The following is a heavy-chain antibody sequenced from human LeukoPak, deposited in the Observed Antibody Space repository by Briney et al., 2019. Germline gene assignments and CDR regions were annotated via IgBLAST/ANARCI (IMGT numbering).Heavy chain of an antibody. D-gene: IGHD2-15*01. J-gene: IGHJ4*02. Sequence: SETLSLTCTVSGGSISSSSYYWGWIRQPPGKGLEWIGSIYYSGSTYYNPSLKSRVTIPVDTSKNQFSLKLSSVTAADTAVYYCARLVEDIVVVVAASFDYWGQGTLVTVSS. CDR1: GGSISSSSYY. V-gene: IGHV4-39*01. CDR2: IYYSGST. CDR3: ARLVEDIVVVVAASFDY.